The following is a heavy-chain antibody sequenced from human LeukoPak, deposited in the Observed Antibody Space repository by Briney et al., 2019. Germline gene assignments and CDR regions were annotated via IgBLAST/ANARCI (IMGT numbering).Heavy chain of an antibody. CDR2: IRYDGSNK. CDR1: GFTFSSYG. D-gene: IGHD3-9*01. Sequence: GGSLRLSWAASGFTFSSYGMHWVRQAPGKGLEWVAFIRYDGSNKYYADSVKGRFTISRDNSKNTLYLQMNSLRAEDTAVYYCAKDQNDYDILTAFDYWGQGTLVTVSS. CDR3: AKDQNDYDILTAFDY. J-gene: IGHJ4*02. V-gene: IGHV3-30*02.